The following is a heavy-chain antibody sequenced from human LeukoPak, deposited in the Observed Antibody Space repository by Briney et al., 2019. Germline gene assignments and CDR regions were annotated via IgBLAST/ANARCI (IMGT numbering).Heavy chain of an antibody. D-gene: IGHD4-17*01. CDR3: AKGTPLVTTLYYFDY. J-gene: IGHJ4*02. V-gene: IGHV3-30*18. CDR1: GFTFSSYG. Sequence: GESLRLSCAASGFTFSSYGMHWVRQAPGKGLEWVAVISYDGSNKYYADSVKGRFTISRDNSKNTLYLQMNSLRAEDTAVYYCAKGTPLVTTLYYFDYWGQGTLVTVSS. CDR2: ISYDGSNK.